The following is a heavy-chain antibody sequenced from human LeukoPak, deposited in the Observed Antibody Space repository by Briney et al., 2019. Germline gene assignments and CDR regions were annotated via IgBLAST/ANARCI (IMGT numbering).Heavy chain of an antibody. J-gene: IGHJ4*02. Sequence: ASVKVSCKASGYTFTNYAIHWVRQAPGQRPEWLAWINAANGYARYSHHLQGRVIITRDTSASTAYMEVNNRRSDDTAMYYCAIRDGHTDHWGQGTLVTVSS. V-gene: IGHV1-3*01. CDR1: GYTFTNYA. D-gene: IGHD5-24*01. CDR2: INAANGYA. CDR3: AIRDGHTDH.